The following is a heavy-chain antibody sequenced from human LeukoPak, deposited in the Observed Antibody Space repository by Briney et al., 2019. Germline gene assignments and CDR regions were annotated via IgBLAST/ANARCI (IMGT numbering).Heavy chain of an antibody. CDR3: TKGEIYGMDV. CDR2: ISWNSRSI. Sequence: GGSLRLSCAASGFTFDDYVMHWVRQAPGKGLEWVSGISWNSRSIGYADSVKGRFTISRDNAKKFLYLRMNSLRAEDTALYYCTKGEIYGMDVWGQGTTVTVSS. V-gene: IGHV3-9*01. CDR1: GFTFDDYV. J-gene: IGHJ6*02.